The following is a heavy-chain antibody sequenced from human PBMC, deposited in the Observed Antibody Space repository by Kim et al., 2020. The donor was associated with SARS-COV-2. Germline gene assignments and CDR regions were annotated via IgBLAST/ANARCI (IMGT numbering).Heavy chain of an antibody. V-gene: IGHV1-46*01. CDR1: GYTFTSYY. CDR2: INPSGGST. J-gene: IGHJ4*02. Sequence: ASVTVSCKASGYTFTSYYMHWVRQAPGQGLEWMGIINPSGGSTSYAQKFQGRVTMTRDTSTSTVYMELSSLRSEDTAVYYCARDTWGTTPDYWGQGTLVTVSS. D-gene: IGHD1-1*01. CDR3: ARDTWGTTPDY.